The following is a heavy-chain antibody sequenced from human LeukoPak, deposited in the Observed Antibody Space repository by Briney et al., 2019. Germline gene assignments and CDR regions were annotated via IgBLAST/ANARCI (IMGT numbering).Heavy chain of an antibody. J-gene: IGHJ3*02. CDR3: ARASYLTGYYMAFDI. Sequence: SGTLSLTCDVSGGSISSNNWWSWVRQPPGKGLEWIGEIYHSGSTNYNPSLKSRVTISVDKSKIQFSLKLSSVTAADTAVYYCARASYLTGYYMAFDIWGQGTMLTVPS. CDR1: GGSISSNNW. CDR2: IYHSGST. V-gene: IGHV4-4*02. D-gene: IGHD3-9*01.